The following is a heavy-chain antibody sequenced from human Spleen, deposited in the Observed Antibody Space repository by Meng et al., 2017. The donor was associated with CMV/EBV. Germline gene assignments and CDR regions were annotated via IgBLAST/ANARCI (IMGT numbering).Heavy chain of an antibody. Sequence: GESLKISCAASGFTFTTYSMNWVRQAPGKRLEWVASITSSESQNYADSVKGRFTISRDNAKNSLFLQMNSLRAADTGVYYCARGPASCDSPTCRILDYWGPGTLVTVSS. CDR3: ARGPASCDSPTCRILDY. D-gene: IGHD2-21*01. CDR1: GFTFTTYS. V-gene: IGHV3-21*06. CDR2: ITSSESQ. J-gene: IGHJ4*02.